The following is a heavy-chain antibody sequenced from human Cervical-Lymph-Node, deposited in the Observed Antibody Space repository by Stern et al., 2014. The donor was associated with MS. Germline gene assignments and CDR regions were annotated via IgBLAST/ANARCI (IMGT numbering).Heavy chain of an antibody. Sequence: VQLVQSGAEVKKPGASVKVSCKASGYSFTAYFIHWVRQAPGQGLEWMGWISPDTGVANYAQRCQGRITMTRDTSISTTYMELSRLRSDDPAVYYCARDRGSHSDYWGQGTLVTVSS. CDR2: ISPDTGVA. CDR1: GYSFTAYF. V-gene: IGHV1-2*02. D-gene: IGHD1-26*01. CDR3: ARDRGSHSDY. J-gene: IGHJ4*02.